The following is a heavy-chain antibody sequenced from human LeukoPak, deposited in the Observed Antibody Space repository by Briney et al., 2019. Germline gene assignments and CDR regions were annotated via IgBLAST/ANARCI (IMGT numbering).Heavy chain of an antibody. J-gene: IGHJ4*02. CDR3: ARGYGDYGVLAY. CDR2: IYYSAST. V-gene: IGHV4-59*01. Sequence: PSETLSLTCTVPGGSISSYYGSWLRQPPSKGLECIGYIYYSASTNYTPYLKSRVTISVDTSKTQFSLKLSSVTAADTAVYYCARGYGDYGVLAYWGQGTLVPVSS. D-gene: IGHD4-17*01. CDR1: GGSISSYY.